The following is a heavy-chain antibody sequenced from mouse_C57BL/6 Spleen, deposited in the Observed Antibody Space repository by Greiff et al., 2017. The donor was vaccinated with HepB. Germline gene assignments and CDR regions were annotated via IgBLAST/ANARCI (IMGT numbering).Heavy chain of an antibody. Sequence: EVQLQESGGGLVQPGGSLKLSCAASGFTFSDYGMAWVRQAPRKGPEWVAFISNLAYSIYYADTVTGRFTISRENAKNTLYLEMSSLRSEDTAMYYCAREDGYYGFAYWGQGTLVTVSA. CDR3: AREDGYYGFAY. CDR2: ISNLAYSI. V-gene: IGHV5-15*01. J-gene: IGHJ3*01. D-gene: IGHD2-3*01. CDR1: GFTFSDYG.